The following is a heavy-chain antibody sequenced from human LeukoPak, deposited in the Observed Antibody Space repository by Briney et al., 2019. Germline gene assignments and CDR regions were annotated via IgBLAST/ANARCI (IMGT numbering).Heavy chain of an antibody. CDR2: IRSDGSNK. V-gene: IGHV3-30*02. CDR1: GFSFSSYG. J-gene: IGHJ4*02. Sequence: GGSLRLSCAASGFSFSSYGMHWVRQAPGKGLEWVAFIRSDGSNKYYADSVKGRFTISRDNSKNTLYLQMNSLRAEDTAVYYCAKDWSPASGRGGYFDYWGQGTLVTVSS. D-gene: IGHD6-13*01. CDR3: AKDWSPASGRGGYFDY.